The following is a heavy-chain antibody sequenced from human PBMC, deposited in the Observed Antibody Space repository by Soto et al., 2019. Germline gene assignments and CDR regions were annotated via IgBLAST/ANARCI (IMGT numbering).Heavy chain of an antibody. D-gene: IGHD2-15*01. CDR2: ISGSGGST. CDR1: GFTFSSYA. V-gene: IGHV3-23*01. J-gene: IGHJ4*02. Sequence: EVQLLESGGGLVQPGGSLRLSCAASGFTFSSYAMSWVRQAPGKGLEWVSAISGSGGSTYYAGSVKGRFTISRDNSKNTLYLQMNSLRAEDTAVYYCAKTRLSLDIVVVVAATYVDYWGQGTLVTVSS. CDR3: AKTRLSLDIVVVVAATYVDY.